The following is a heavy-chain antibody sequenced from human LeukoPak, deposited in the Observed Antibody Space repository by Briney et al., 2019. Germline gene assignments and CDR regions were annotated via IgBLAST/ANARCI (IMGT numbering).Heavy chain of an antibody. D-gene: IGHD2-15*01. CDR1: GFTFSSYS. Sequence: GGSLRLSCAASGFTFSSYSMNWVRQAPGKGLEWVSFISTGSLTIYYADSVKGRFTISRDDARNSLYLQMKRLRDEDTAVYYCARQVAATDFDFWGQGTLVTVSS. CDR3: ARQVAATDFDF. J-gene: IGHJ4*02. V-gene: IGHV3-48*02. CDR2: ISTGSLTI.